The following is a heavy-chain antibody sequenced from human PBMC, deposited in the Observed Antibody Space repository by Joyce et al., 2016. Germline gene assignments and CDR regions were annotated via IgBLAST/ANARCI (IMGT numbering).Heavy chain of an antibody. Sequence: QVQLVESGGGVVQPGRSLRLSCAGFGFTFNSFPMHCVRQAPGKGLEWVAFISYDGNNKDYADSVKCRFTNSRDNSKSTLYLQMKSLRAEDTAVYFCARDPGYYDRGGYHNFDYWGQGTLVTVSS. V-gene: IGHV3-30-3*01. CDR3: ARDPGYYDRGGYHNFDY. J-gene: IGHJ4*02. CDR2: ISYDGNNK. D-gene: IGHD3-22*01. CDR1: GFTFNSFP.